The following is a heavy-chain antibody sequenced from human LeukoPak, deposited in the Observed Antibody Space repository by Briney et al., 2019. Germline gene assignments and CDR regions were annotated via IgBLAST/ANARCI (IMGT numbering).Heavy chain of an antibody. Sequence: SETLSLTCTVSGYSISSGYYWGWIRQPPGKGLEWIGSIYHSGSTYYNPSLKSRVTISVDTSKNQFSLKLSSVTAADTAVYYCARDIGGEGFDYWGQGTLVTVSS. V-gene: IGHV4-38-2*02. CDR3: ARDIGGEGFDY. CDR2: IYHSGST. CDR1: GYSISSGYY. D-gene: IGHD3-10*01. J-gene: IGHJ4*02.